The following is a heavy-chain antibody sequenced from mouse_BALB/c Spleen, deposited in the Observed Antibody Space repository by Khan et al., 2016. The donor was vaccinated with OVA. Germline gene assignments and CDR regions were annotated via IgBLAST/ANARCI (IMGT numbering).Heavy chain of an antibody. D-gene: IGHD1-1*01. CDR1: GYSITSDYA. V-gene: IGHV3-2*02. CDR2: ISYSGNT. Sequence: EVKLLESGPGLVKPSQSLSLTCTVTGYSITSDYAWNWIRQFPGNKLEWMGFISYSGNTKYNPSLKSRFSITRDTSKNQFFLQLNSVTTEDTATYYCARVYEGDFDYWGQGTSLTVSS. J-gene: IGHJ2*02. CDR3: ARVYEGDFDY.